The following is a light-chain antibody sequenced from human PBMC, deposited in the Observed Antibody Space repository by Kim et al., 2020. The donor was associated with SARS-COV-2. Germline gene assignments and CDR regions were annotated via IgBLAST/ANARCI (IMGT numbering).Light chain of an antibody. V-gene: IGKV4-1*01. J-gene: IGKJ1*01. CDR2: WAS. CDR3: HQYYSIPWT. Sequence: DIVLTQSPDSLAVSLGERATITCKSSHIVLNNYLAWYQQKPGQPPRLLIYWASTRESGVPDRFSGSGSGTDFTLTISSLQAEDVAVYSCHQYYSIPWTFGQGTKVYIK. CDR1: HIVLNNY.